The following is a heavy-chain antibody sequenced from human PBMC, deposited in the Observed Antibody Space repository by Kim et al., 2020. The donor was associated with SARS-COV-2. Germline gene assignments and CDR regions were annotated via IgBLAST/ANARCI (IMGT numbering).Heavy chain of an antibody. V-gene: IGHV3-30*04. J-gene: IGHJ4*02. D-gene: IGHD5-12*01. Sequence: GGSLRLSCAASGFTFSSYAMHWVRQAPGKGLEWVAVISYDGSNKYYADPVKGRFTISRDNSKNTLYLQMNSLRAEDTAVYYCAREEVEMATHDYWGQGTL. CDR3: AREEVEMATHDY. CDR2: ISYDGSNK. CDR1: GFTFSSYA.